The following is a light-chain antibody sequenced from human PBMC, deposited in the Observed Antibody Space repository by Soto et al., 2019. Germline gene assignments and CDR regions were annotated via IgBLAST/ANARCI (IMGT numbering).Light chain of an antibody. V-gene: IGKV1-39*01. CDR1: QTISSY. CDR3: QQSHSIQYT. CDR2: AAS. J-gene: IGKJ2*01. Sequence: DIQMTQSPSSLSASVGDRVTITCRASQTISSYLNWYQQKPGKAPKLLIYAASSLQSGVPSRFSGSGSRTDFTLTISSLQPEDFATYYCQQSHSIQYTFGQGKKLEIK.